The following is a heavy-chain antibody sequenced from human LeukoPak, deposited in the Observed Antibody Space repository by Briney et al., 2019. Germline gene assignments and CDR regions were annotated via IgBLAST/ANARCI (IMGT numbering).Heavy chain of an antibody. CDR3: ARARYYENYYYYYYMDV. J-gene: IGHJ6*03. Sequence: PGGSLRLSCAASGFTFSSYGMSWVRQAPGKGLEWVSVIYSGGSTYYADSVKGRFTISRDNSKNTLYLQMNSLRAEDTAVYYCARARYYENYYYYYYMDVWGKGTTVTIS. V-gene: IGHV3-53*01. CDR1: GFTFSSYG. CDR2: IYSGGST. D-gene: IGHD3-22*01.